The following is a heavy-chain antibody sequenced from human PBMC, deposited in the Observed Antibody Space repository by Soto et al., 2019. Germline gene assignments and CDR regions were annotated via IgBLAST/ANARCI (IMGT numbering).Heavy chain of an antibody. D-gene: IGHD3-3*01. CDR1: GGSVSSGSYY. J-gene: IGHJ4*02. Sequence: SETLSLTCTVSGGSVSSGSYYWSWIRQHPGRGLEWIGYIYYTGYTYYNPSLKSRLAISVDTSKNQFSLKLTSVTAADTAVYYCARGRLYDSWSGYYPSYYFDYWGQGALVT. CDR3: ARGRLYDSWSGYYPSYYFDY. V-gene: IGHV4-31*03. CDR2: IYYTGYT.